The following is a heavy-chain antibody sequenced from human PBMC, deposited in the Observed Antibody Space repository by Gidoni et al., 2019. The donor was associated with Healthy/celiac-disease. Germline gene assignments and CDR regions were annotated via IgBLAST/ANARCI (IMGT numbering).Heavy chain of an antibody. CDR1: GFTFSSNY. CDR2: IYSGGST. V-gene: IGHV3-53*01. J-gene: IGHJ3*02. Sequence: EVQLVESGGGLIQPGGSLRLSCAASGFTFSSNYMSWVRQAPGKGLEWVSVIYSGGSTYYADSVKGRFTISRDNSKNTLYLQMNSLRAEDTAVYYCARSVEYSGSPGAFDIWGQGTMVTVSS. CDR3: ARSVEYSGSPGAFDI. D-gene: IGHD1-26*01.